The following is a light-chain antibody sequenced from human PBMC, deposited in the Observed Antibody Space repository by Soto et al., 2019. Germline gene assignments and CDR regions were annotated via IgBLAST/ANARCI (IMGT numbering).Light chain of an antibody. Sequence: EIVLTHSPATLSLSPCERPTLSFMASQSISNNLVWYQQKPGQAPRLLIYDASNRATGIPARFSGSGSGTDFTLTISSLEPEDFAAYYCQQRSNWPITFGQGTRLEIK. CDR3: QQRSNWPIT. CDR2: DAS. V-gene: IGKV3-11*01. CDR1: QSISNN. J-gene: IGKJ5*01.